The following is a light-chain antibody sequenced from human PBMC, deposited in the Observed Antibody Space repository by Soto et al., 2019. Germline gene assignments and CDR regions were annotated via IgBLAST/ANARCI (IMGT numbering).Light chain of an antibody. CDR1: TSNIGNNY. CDR2: DST. CDR3: GTWDTSLNGFV. V-gene: IGLV1-51*01. J-gene: IGLJ1*01. Sequence: QSVLTQPPSVSAAPGQKVTISCSGSTSNIGNNYVSWYQQLPGTAPKVLIYDSTKRPSGIPDRFSGPKSGTSATLGITGLQTGDEADYYCGTWDTSLNGFVFGTGTKVTVL.